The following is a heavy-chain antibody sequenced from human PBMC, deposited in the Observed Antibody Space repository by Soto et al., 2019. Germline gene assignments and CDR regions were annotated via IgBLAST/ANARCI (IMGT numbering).Heavy chain of an antibody. V-gene: IGHV5-51*01. CDR2: IYPDDSDT. Sequence: GESLKISCKGSGYSFTSYWVGWVRQMPGKGLEWMGIIYPDDSDTRYSPSFQGHVTISSDKSISTAYLQWSSLKASDTAMYYCATHQPLQQFDYWGQGTLVTVSS. J-gene: IGHJ4*02. D-gene: IGHD1-1*01. CDR1: GYSFTSYW. CDR3: ATHQPLQQFDY.